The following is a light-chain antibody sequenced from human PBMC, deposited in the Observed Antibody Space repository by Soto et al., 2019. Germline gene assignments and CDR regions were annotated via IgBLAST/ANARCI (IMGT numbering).Light chain of an antibody. Sequence: EIVMTQSPATLSVSPGERATLSCRAGQSVSSNLAWYQQKPGQAPRLLIYDASTRATGIPVRFSGSGSGKEFTLTISSLLSEDFAVYYCQQYDNWPPFTFGPGTKVDIK. J-gene: IGKJ3*01. CDR3: QQYDNWPPFT. CDR1: QSVSSN. V-gene: IGKV3-15*01. CDR2: DAS.